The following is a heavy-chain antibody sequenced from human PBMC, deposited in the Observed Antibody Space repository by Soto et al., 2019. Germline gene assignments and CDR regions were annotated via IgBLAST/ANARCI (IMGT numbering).Heavy chain of an antibody. Sequence: SETVSLTCTVSGGSISSGGYYWSWIRQHPGKGLEWIGYIYYSGSTYYNPSLKSRVTISVDTSKNQFSLKLSSVTAADTAVYYCASRYCSGGSCRAEYFQHWGQGTLVTVSS. J-gene: IGHJ1*01. CDR3: ASRYCSGGSCRAEYFQH. CDR1: GGSISSGGYY. V-gene: IGHV4-31*03. CDR2: IYYSGST. D-gene: IGHD2-15*01.